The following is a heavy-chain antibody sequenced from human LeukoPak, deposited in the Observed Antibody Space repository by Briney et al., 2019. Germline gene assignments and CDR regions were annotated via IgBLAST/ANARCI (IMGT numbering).Heavy chain of an antibody. D-gene: IGHD4-23*01. V-gene: IGHV1-2*02. CDR1: GYTFTSYY. J-gene: IGHJ4*02. CDR2: INPNSGGT. Sequence: ASVKVSCKASGYTFTSYYMHWVRQAPGQGLEWMGWINPNSGGTNYAQKFQGRVTMTRDTSISTAYMELSRLRSDDTAVYYCARDSVTTVVRGGNYFDYWGQGTLVTVSS. CDR3: ARDSVTTVVRGGNYFDY.